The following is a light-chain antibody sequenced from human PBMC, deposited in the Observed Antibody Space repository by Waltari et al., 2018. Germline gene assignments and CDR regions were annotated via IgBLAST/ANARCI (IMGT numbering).Light chain of an antibody. J-gene: IGKJ4*01. CDR3: QQYNDWPLT. Sequence: EIVMTQSPATLSVSPGERATLSCRASQSVNSDLAWYQHKPGQAPRLLIYTASTRATGIPARFSGSGSGTDFTLTINSLQSEDFAVYYCQQYNDWPLTFGGGTKVEI. CDR2: TAS. CDR1: QSVNSD. V-gene: IGKV3-15*01.